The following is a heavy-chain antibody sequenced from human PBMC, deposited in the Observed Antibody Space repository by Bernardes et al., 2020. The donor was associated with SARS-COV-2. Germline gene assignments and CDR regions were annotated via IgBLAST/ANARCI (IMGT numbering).Heavy chain of an antibody. D-gene: IGHD2-8*01. V-gene: IGHV3-74*01. Sequence: GGSLRLSCVGSGFSFSSSWMHWVRQAPGKGLVWVSRITTDGSSTNYADSVKGRFTISRDNAKNTLYLQMNSLRAEDTAMYYCARDLGYCTNGVCSPWGQGTLVTVSS. CDR1: GFSFSSSW. CDR3: ARDLGYCTNGVCSP. CDR2: ITTDGSST. J-gene: IGHJ5*02.